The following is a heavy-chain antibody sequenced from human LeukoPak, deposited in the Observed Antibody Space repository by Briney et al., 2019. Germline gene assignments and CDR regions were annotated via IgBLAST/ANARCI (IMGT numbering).Heavy chain of an antibody. CDR3: ARGDYGDYVVDY. CDR1: GFTFTGHN. V-gene: IGHV3-48*04. Sequence: GGSLRLSCAASGFTFTGHNMNWVRQAPGKGLEWVAYISISSGTIYYADSVKGRFSISRDNAKSSLDLQMNSLRAEDTAVYYCARGDYGDYVVDYWGQGTLVTVSS. D-gene: IGHD4-17*01. CDR2: ISISSGTI. J-gene: IGHJ4*02.